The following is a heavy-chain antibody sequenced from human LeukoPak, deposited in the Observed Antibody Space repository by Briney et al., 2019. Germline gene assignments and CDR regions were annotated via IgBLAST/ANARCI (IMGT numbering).Heavy chain of an antibody. CDR2: INPSGGST. V-gene: IGHV1-46*01. D-gene: IGHD3-10*01. CDR3: ARDLEGTGSGSYYRASMDV. J-gene: IGHJ6*04. CDR1: GYTFTSYY. Sequence: ASVKVSCKASGYTFTSYYMHWVRQAPGQGLEWMGIINPSGGSTSYVQKFQGRVTMTRDTSTSTVYMELSSLRSEDTAVYYCARDLEGTGSGSYYRASMDVWGKGTTVTVSS.